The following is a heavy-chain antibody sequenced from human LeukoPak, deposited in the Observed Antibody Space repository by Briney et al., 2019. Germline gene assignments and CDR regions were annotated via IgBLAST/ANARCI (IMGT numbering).Heavy chain of an antibody. D-gene: IGHD4-17*01. Sequence: PSETLSLTCAVYGGSFSGYYWSWIRLPPGKGLEWIGEINHRGSTNYNPSLKSRVTISVDTSKNQFSLKLSSVTAADTAVYYCARDPSRLGSYGDYRGYFDYWGQGTLVTVSS. CDR1: GGSFSGYY. J-gene: IGHJ4*02. V-gene: IGHV4-34*01. CDR2: INHRGST. CDR3: ARDPSRLGSYGDYRGYFDY.